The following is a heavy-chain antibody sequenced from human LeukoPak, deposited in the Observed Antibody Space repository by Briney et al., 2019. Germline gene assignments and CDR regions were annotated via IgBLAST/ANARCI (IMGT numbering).Heavy chain of an antibody. CDR2: ISGSGGST. CDR1: GFTFSIYA. CDR3: AKGYYRLFDY. D-gene: IGHD2-8*01. J-gene: IGHJ4*02. Sequence: GGSLRLSCAASGFTFSIYAMSWVRQAPGKALEWVSGISGSGGSTYYADSVKGRLTISRDNSKNTLYLQMDSLRAEDTAVYYCAKGYYRLFDYWGQGTLVTVSS. V-gene: IGHV3-23*01.